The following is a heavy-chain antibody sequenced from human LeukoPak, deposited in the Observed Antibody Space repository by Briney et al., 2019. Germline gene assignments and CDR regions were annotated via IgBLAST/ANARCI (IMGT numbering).Heavy chain of an antibody. D-gene: IGHD2-2*01. J-gene: IGHJ4*02. Sequence: ASVKVSCNTSGYTFTGYYMHWVRQAPGQGLEWMGWINPNSGGTNYAQRFQGRVTMTRDTSISTAYMELSRLRSDDTAVYYCARGFGTRGFDYWGQGTLVTVSS. CDR2: INPNSGGT. CDR1: GYTFTGYY. CDR3: ARGFGTRGFDY. V-gene: IGHV1-2*02.